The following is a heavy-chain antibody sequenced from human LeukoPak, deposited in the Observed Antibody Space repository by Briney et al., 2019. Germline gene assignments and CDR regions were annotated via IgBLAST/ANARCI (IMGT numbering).Heavy chain of an antibody. CDR2: IIPIFGTA. CDR1: GGTFSSYA. CDR3: AKDPYSFQYQLLYHH. V-gene: IGHV1-69*13. J-gene: IGHJ5*02. Sequence: SVKVSCKASGGTFSSYAISWVRQAPGQGLEWMGGIIPIFGTANYAQKFQGRVTITADESTSTAYMELSSLRSEDTAVYYCAKDPYSFQYQLLYHHWGQGTLVTVSS. D-gene: IGHD2-2*02.